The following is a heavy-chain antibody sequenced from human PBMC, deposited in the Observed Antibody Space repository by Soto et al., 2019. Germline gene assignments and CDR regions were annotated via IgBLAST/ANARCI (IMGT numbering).Heavy chain of an antibody. CDR2: IYYNGNT. V-gene: IGHV4-31*03. D-gene: IGHD2-8*01. J-gene: IGHJ6*02. CDR3: ARASLGYCTNGVCQSYYGMDV. Sequence: PSETLSLTCTVSGGSISIGGFYWTWIRQHPGRGLEWISYIYYNGNTYYNPSLKSRVTISVDTSKNQFSLKLSSVTAADTAVYYCARASLGYCTNGVCQSYYGMDVWGQGTTVTVSS. CDR1: GGSISIGGFY.